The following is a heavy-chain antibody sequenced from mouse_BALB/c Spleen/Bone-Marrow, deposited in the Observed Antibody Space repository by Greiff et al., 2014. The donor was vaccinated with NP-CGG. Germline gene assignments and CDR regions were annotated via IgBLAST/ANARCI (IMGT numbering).Heavy chain of an antibody. CDR1: GFTFNNYG. CDR2: INRNGGSS. Sequence: VQLQQSGGGLVQPGGSLKVSCAASGFTFNNYGMSWVRQTPDKRLELVATINRNGGSSYYPDSVKGRFTISRDNAKNTLYLQMSSLKSEDTAIYYCSRGNYGNYVDYFDYWGQGTTLTVSS. J-gene: IGHJ2*01. CDR3: SRGNYGNYVDYFDY. V-gene: IGHV5-6-3*01. D-gene: IGHD2-1*01.